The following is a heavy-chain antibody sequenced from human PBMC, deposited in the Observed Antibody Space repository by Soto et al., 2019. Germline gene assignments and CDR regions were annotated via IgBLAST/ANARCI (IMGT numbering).Heavy chain of an antibody. CDR3: ASTTVVTDYYYYYGMDV. V-gene: IGHV3-72*01. CDR1: GFTFSDHY. Sequence: GGSLRLSCAASGFTFSDHYMDWVRQAPGKGLEWVGRTRNKANSYTTEYAASVKGRFTISRDDSKNSLYLQMNSLKTEDTAVYYCASTTVVTDYYYYYGMDVWGQGTTVTVSS. CDR2: TRNKANSYTT. D-gene: IGHD4-17*01. J-gene: IGHJ6*02.